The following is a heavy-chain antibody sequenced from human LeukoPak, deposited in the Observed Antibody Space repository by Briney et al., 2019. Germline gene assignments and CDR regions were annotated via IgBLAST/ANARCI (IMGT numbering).Heavy chain of an antibody. CDR1: GGTFSSYA. J-gene: IGHJ6*03. CDR2: IIPILGIA. CDR3: ARHLYGDYGYNYYYYYMDV. Sequence: SVKVSCKASGGTFSSYAISWVRQAPGQGLEWMGRIIPILGIANYAQKFQGRVTITADKSTSTAYMELSSLRSEDTAVYYCARHLYGDYGYNYYYYYMDVWGKETTVTVSS. D-gene: IGHD4-17*01. V-gene: IGHV1-69*04.